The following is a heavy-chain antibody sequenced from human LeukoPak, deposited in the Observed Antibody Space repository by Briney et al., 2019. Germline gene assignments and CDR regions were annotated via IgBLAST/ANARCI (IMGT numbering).Heavy chain of an antibody. J-gene: IGHJ4*02. Sequence: ASVKVSCKASGYTFTSYYIHWVRQAPGQGLEWMGIINPLGGSTTYAHKFQDRVTMTRDTSTSTVYMEPSTLRSEDTAVYYCARVHDFWSGLFDYWGQGTLVTVSS. D-gene: IGHD3-3*01. CDR1: GYTFTSYY. V-gene: IGHV1-46*01. CDR2: INPLGGST. CDR3: ARVHDFWSGLFDY.